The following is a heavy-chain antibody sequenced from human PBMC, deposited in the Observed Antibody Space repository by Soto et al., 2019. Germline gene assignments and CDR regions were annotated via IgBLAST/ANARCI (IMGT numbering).Heavy chain of an antibody. D-gene: IGHD3-9*01. J-gene: IGHJ4*02. Sequence: SETLSLTCTVSGGSISSGGYYWSWIRQHPGKGLEWIGYIYYSGSTYYNPSLKSRVTISVDTSKNQFSLKLSSVTAADTAVYYCARGGDILTGAHLYFDYWGQGTLVNVSS. CDR1: GGSISSGGYY. V-gene: IGHV4-31*03. CDR2: IYYSGST. CDR3: ARGGDILTGAHLYFDY.